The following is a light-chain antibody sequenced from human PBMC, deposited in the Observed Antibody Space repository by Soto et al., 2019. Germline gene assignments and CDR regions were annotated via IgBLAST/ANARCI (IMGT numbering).Light chain of an antibody. CDR1: QSVTTY. Sequence: EIVLTQSPATLSLSPGERATLSCRASQSVTTYLAWYQQKPGQAPRLLIYDASNRATGIPARFSGSGSGTDFSLSTCALEPEDFLVYYCHQRVDSRTTFGPGTQLDIK. CDR2: DAS. J-gene: IGKJ3*01. V-gene: IGKV3-11*01. CDR3: HQRVDSRTT.